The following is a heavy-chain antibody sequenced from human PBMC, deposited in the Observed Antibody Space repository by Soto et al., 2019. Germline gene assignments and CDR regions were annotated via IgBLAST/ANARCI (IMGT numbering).Heavy chain of an antibody. V-gene: IGHV5-51*01. CDR3: ARPMGDAYNYYNLDY. Sequence: GESLKISCKGSGYSFTNSWIAWVRQMPGKGLEWMGIIYPGDSDTRYSPSFQGQVTISADKSISTAYLQWRSLKASDTAMYYCARPMGDAYNYYNLDYWVQGTLVTVYS. CDR1: GYSFTNSW. D-gene: IGHD3-10*01. J-gene: IGHJ4*02. CDR2: IYPGDSDT.